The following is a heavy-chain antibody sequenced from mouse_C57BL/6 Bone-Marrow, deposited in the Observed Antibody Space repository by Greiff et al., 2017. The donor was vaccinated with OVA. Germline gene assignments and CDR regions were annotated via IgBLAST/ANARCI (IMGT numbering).Heavy chain of an antibody. Sequence: VQLKESGAELVRPGASVKLSCTASGFNIKDDYMHWVKQRPEQGLEWIGWIDPEKGDTEYASKFQGKATITADTSSNTAYLQLSSLTSEDTAVYYCTTFYGSSPAWFAYWGQGTLVTVSA. D-gene: IGHD1-1*01. V-gene: IGHV14-4*01. CDR2: IDPEKGDT. CDR3: TTFYGSSPAWFAY. CDR1: GFNIKDDY. J-gene: IGHJ3*01.